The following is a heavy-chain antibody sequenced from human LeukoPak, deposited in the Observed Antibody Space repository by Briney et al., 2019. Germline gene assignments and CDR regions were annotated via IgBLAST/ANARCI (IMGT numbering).Heavy chain of an antibody. CDR1: GFTFDDYG. CDR2: INRNGVST. J-gene: IGHJ6*03. D-gene: IGHD5-12*01. Sequence: AGSLRLSCAASGFTFDDYGMSWVRQAPGKGLEWVSGINRNGVSTGYADSVKGRFTISRDNAKNSLYLQMNSLRAADTAVYDCASYSVATIGGIHYYYYMDVWGKGTTVTISS. CDR3: ASYSVATIGGIHYYYYMDV. V-gene: IGHV3-20*01.